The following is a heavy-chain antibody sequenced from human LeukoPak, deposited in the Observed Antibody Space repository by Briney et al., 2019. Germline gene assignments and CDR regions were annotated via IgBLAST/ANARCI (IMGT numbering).Heavy chain of an antibody. CDR2: ISYSGST. J-gene: IGHJ6*02. CDR1: GDSISSSRHS. V-gene: IGHV4-39*01. CDR3: VRIYCTSTSCYGDSYYGMDV. D-gene: IGHD2-2*01. Sequence: PSETLSLTCTVSGDSISSSRHSWGWIRQPPGKGLEWTGGISYSGSTYYNPSLKTRVTMSVDTSENQFSLKLSSVTAADSTVYYCVRIYCTSTSCYGDSYYGMDVWGQGTTVTVSS.